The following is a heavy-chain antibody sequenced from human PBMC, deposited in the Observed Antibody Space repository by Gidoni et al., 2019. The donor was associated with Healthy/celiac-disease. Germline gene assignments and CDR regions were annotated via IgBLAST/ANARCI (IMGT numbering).Heavy chain of an antibody. V-gene: IGHV1-18*01. Sequence: QVQLVQSGAEVKKPGASVKVSCKASGYTFTSYGISWVRQAPGQGLEWMGWISAYNGNTNYAQKLQGRVTMTTDTSTSTAYMELRSLRSDDTAVYYCARETTVVTPVGYYYYGMDVWGQGTTVTVSS. CDR1: GYTFTSYG. D-gene: IGHD4-17*01. J-gene: IGHJ6*02. CDR2: ISAYNGNT. CDR3: ARETTVVTPVGYYYYGMDV.